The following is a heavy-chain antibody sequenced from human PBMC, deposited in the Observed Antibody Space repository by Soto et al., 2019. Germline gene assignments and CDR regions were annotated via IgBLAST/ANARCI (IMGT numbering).Heavy chain of an antibody. Sequence: QVQLQESGPGLVRPSQTLSLTCTVSGGSIISGGHYWTWVRQHPGKGLEWMGYVYYTGSTSYNPSHESGVHMSIDTSKNQFSLRLASVAAADTAVYSCARGRADVPPGASRFLYIMGLWGDETTVAVSS. V-gene: IGHV4-31*03. CDR3: ARGRADVPPGASRFLYIMGL. CDR2: VYYTGST. D-gene: IGHD2-2*02. J-gene: IGHJ6*02. CDR1: GGSIISGGHY.